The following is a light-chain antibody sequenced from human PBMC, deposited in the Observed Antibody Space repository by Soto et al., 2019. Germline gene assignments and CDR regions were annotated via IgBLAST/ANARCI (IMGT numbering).Light chain of an antibody. CDR1: QSVSSSY. J-gene: IGKJ4*01. V-gene: IGKV3-20*01. CDR3: HQYYSSPLS. CDR2: GAS. Sequence: EIVLTQSPGTLSLSPGERATLSCRASQSVSSSYLAWYQQKPGQAPRLLIYGASSRATGIPDRFSGSGSGTDFTFTISRLEPEDFAVYYCHQYYSSPLSFGGGTKVEIK.